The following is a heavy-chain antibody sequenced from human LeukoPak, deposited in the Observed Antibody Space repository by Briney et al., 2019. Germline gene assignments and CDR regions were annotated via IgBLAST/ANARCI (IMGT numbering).Heavy chain of an antibody. V-gene: IGHV3-33*01. D-gene: IGHD3-22*01. CDR2: IWYDGSNI. CDR1: GFTFDYYG. J-gene: IGHJ4*02. CDR3: ARDGKSLVFYDTSGKLHGPQSFDY. Sequence: PGGSLRLSCAASGFTFDYYGMPWVRQAPGKGLEWVAVIWYDGSNIYYADSVKGRFTISRDNSKNTLYLQMSSLRAEDTAVYYCARDGKSLVFYDTSGKLHGPQSFDYWGQGTLVTVSS.